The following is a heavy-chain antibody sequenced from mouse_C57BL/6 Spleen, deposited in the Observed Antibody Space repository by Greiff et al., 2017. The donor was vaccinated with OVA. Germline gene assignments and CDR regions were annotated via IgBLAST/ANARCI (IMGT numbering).Heavy chain of an antibody. D-gene: IGHD2-4*01. CDR2: INPSSGYT. CDR3: ARYDSPSYFDV. Sequence: QVQLQQSGAELAKPGASVKLSCKASGYTFTSYWMHWVKQRPGQGLEWIGYINPSSGYTKYNQKFKDKATLTADKSSSTAYMQLSSLPYEDSAVYYCARYDSPSYFDVWGTGTTVTVSS. J-gene: IGHJ1*03. CDR1: GYTFTSYW. V-gene: IGHV1-7*01.